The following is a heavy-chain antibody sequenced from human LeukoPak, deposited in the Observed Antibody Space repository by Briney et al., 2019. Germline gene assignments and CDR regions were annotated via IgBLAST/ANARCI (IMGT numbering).Heavy chain of an antibody. J-gene: IGHJ4*02. D-gene: IGHD3-10*01. Sequence: SETLSLTCAVYGGSFSGYYWSWIRQPPGKGLEWIGEINHSGSTNYNPSLKSRVTISVDTSKNQFSLKLSSVTAADTAVYYCARHDGGLLWFGETLDYFDYWGQGTLVTVSS. CDR1: GGSFSGYY. V-gene: IGHV4-34*01. CDR2: INHSGST. CDR3: ARHDGGLLWFGETLDYFDY.